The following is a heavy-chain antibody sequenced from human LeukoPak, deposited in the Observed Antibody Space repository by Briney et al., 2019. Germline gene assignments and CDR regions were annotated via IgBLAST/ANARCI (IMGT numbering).Heavy chain of an antibody. D-gene: IGHD2-15*01. CDR2: IIPIFGTA. Sequence: ASVKVSCKASGGTFSSYAISWVRQAPGQGLEWMGRIIPIFGTANYAQKFQGRVTITTDESTSTAYMELSSLGSEDTAVYYCARTGCSGGSCYLGAFDIWGQGTMVTVSS. CDR1: GGTFSSYA. CDR3: ARTGCSGGSCYLGAFDI. J-gene: IGHJ3*02. V-gene: IGHV1-69*05.